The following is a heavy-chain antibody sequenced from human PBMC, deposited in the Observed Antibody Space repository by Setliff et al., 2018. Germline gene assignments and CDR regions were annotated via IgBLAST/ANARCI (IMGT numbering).Heavy chain of an antibody. J-gene: IGHJ3*02. D-gene: IGHD3-22*01. CDR3: ARGVFPYHYEGAFDI. Sequence: GASVKVSCKASGYTFTSHYMHWVRQAPGLGLEWMGTINPSSGRTSYAQKFQGRVTMTRDTSTSTVYMDMGSLRSEDTAVYYCARGVFPYHYEGAFDIWGQGTMVTVSS. V-gene: IGHV1-46*01. CDR2: INPSSGRT. CDR1: GYTFTSHY.